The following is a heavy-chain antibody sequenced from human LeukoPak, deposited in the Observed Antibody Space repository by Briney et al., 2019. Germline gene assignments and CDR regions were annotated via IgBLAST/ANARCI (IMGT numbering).Heavy chain of an antibody. CDR1: GFTFSSYG. Sequence: GGSLRLSCVASGFTFSSYGMHWVRQAPGKGLEWVAVIWYNGNNQYYADSVKGRFTISRDNSKNTLYLQMNSLRAEDTAVYYCARDLEGRKYYDFWSGYYGWDYYYGMDVWGQGTTVTVSS. J-gene: IGHJ6*02. V-gene: IGHV3-33*01. CDR2: IWYNGNNQ. D-gene: IGHD3-3*01. CDR3: ARDLEGRKYYDFWSGYYGWDYYYGMDV.